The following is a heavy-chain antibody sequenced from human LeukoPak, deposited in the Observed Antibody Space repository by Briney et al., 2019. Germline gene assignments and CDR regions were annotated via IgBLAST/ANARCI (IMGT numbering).Heavy chain of an antibody. D-gene: IGHD3-10*01. Sequence: SVKVSCKASGFTNSNSSVQWVRQARGQRPEWIGWIVVGTGKTNYAQRLQERVTITRDMSTGTVDMGLSSLRSEDTAVYYCAATSIRMVQRIIYYGKDVWGQGTTVTVSS. V-gene: IGHV1-58*01. J-gene: IGHJ6*02. CDR3: AATSIRMVQRIIYYGKDV. CDR2: IVVGTGKT. CDR1: GFTNSNSS.